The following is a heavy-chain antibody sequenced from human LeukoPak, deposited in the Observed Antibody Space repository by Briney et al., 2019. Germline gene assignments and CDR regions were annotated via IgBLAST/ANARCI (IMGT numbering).Heavy chain of an antibody. D-gene: IGHD2-2*01. J-gene: IGHJ6*02. CDR3: ASLAMTENYYYYYGMDV. CDR2: IYYSGST. Sequence: SSETLSLTRTVSGGSISSYYWSWIRQPPGKGLEWIGYIYYSGSTNYNPSLKSRVTISVDTSKNQFSLKLSSVTAADTAVYYCASLAMTENYYYYYGMDVWGQGITVTVSS. V-gene: IGHV4-59*01. CDR1: GGSISSYY.